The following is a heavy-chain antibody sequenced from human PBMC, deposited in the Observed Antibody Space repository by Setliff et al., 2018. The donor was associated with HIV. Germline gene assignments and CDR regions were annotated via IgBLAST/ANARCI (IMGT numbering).Heavy chain of an antibody. CDR3: AKLGDSTGVYSYFDY. CDR1: GRSITTGGSY. CDR2: IYHSRGT. D-gene: IGHD7-27*01. Sequence: SETLSLTCSVSGRSITTGGSYWNWIRQHPGKGLEWIGYIYHSRGTYYTPSLQSRVTMSLDTSKNQFSLKLSSVTAADTAVYYCAKLGDSTGVYSYFDYWGQGMLVTVSS. V-gene: IGHV4-31*03. J-gene: IGHJ4*02.